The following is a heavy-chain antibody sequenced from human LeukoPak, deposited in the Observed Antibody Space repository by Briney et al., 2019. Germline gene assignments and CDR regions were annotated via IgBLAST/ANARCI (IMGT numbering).Heavy chain of an antibody. CDR3: ARAHSSSWYSYYYYYGTDV. Sequence: ASVKVSCKASGYTFTSYDINWVRQATGQGLEWMGWMNPNSGNTGYAQKFQGRVTMTRNTSISTAYMELSSLRSEDTAVYYCARAHSSSWYSYYYYYGTDVWGQGTTVTVSS. CDR2: MNPNSGNT. D-gene: IGHD6-13*01. V-gene: IGHV1-8*01. CDR1: GYTFTSYD. J-gene: IGHJ6*02.